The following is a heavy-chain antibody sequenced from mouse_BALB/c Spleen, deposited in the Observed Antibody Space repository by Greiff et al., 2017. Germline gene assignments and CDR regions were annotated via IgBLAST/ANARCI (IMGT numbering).Heavy chain of an antibody. CDR1: GYTFTSYV. CDR3: ARVGTGRYFDV. Sequence: EVHLVESGPELVKPGASVKMSCKASGYTFTSYVMHWVKQKPGQGLEWIGYINPYNDGTKYNEKFKGKATLTSDKSSSTAFMHLNSLTSEDSAVYYCARVGTGRYFDVWGAGTTVTVSS. J-gene: IGHJ1*01. D-gene: IGHD4-1*01. V-gene: IGHV1-14*01. CDR2: INPYNDGT.